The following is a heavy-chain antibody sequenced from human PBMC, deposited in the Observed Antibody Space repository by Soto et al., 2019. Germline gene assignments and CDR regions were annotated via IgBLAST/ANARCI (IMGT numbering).Heavy chain of an antibody. CDR1: GYSFTNYW. J-gene: IGHJ4*02. D-gene: IGHD2-2*01. V-gene: IGHV5-51*01. CDR3: ARMGVEYCSKGTCYYDN. CDR2: IYPGDSDT. Sequence: PGESLKISCKSSGYSFTNYWIGWVRQMPGKGPEWMGIIYPGDSDTRYSPSFQGQVTISADKSITTAYLQWSSLKASDTAIYWCARMGVEYCSKGTCYYDNWGQGSLVTVSS.